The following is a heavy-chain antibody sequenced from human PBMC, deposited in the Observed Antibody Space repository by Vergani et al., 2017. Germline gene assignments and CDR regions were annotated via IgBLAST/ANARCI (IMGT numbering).Heavy chain of an antibody. CDR2: INAGNGNT. CDR3: ARGDSYGFGSDY. V-gene: IGHV1-3*01. CDR1: GYTFTSYA. J-gene: IGHJ4*02. Sequence: QVQLVQSGAEVKKPGASVKVSCKASGYTFTSYAMHWVRQAPGQRLERMGWINAGNGNTKYSQKFQGRVTMTRNTSISTAYMELSSLRSEDTAVYYCARGDSYGFGSDYWGQGTLVTVSS. D-gene: IGHD5-18*01.